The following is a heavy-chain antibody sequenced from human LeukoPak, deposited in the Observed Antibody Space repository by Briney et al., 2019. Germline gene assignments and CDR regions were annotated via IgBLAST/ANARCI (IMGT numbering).Heavy chain of an antibody. CDR1: GGSTSSSSYY. D-gene: IGHD5-12*01. Sequence: SETLSLTCTVSGGSTSSSSYYWGWIRQPPGKGLEWIGSIYYSGSTYYNPSLKSRVTISVGTSKNQFSLKLSSVTAADTAVYYCASLYSGYALGDYWGQGTLVTVSS. J-gene: IGHJ4*02. CDR3: ASLYSGYALGDY. CDR2: IYYSGST. V-gene: IGHV4-39*01.